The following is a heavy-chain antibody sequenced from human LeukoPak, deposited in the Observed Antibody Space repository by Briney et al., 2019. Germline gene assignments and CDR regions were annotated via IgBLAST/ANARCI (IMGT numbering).Heavy chain of an antibody. J-gene: IGHJ1*01. V-gene: IGHV1-46*04. D-gene: IGHD4-17*01. CDR1: GNSFTTYY. CDR2: INPNGGGS. CDR3: ATSSEFGDNAELEV. Sequence: ASVKVSCKASGNSFTTYYIHWVRQAPGQGLEWMGIINPNGGGSTYAQKLQGRVRMTRDISTTTFYMEMTTLISEDTAVYYCATSSEFGDNAELEVWGQGTLVTVSS.